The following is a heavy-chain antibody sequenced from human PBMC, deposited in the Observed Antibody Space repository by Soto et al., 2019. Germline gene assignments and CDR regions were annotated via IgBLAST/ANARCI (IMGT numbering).Heavy chain of an antibody. D-gene: IGHD3-10*01. V-gene: IGHV4-61*01. J-gene: IGHJ4*02. CDR2: IYYSGST. CDR3: ARVVGELSFAPPAGFDY. CDR1: GGSVSSGSYY. Sequence: PSETLSLTCTVSGGSVSSGSYYWSWIRQPPGKGLVLIGYIYYSGSTNYNPSLKSRVTISVDTSKNQFSLKLSSVTAADTAVYYCARVVGELSFAPPAGFDYWGQGTLVTVSS.